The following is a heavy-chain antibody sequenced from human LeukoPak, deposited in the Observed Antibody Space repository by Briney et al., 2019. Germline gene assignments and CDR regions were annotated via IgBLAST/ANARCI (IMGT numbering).Heavy chain of an antibody. CDR2: FSAYNGNT. D-gene: IGHD6-13*01. CDR1: GYTFTSYG. J-gene: IGHJ4*02. Sequence: ASVKVSCKASGYTFTSYGISWVRQAPGQGLEWMGWFSAYNGNTNYAQKLQGRVTMTTDTSTSTAYTELRSRRSDDTAVYYCARLSRPPPYSSPTGEDYWGQGTLVTVSS. V-gene: IGHV1-18*01. CDR3: ARLSRPPPYSSPTGEDY.